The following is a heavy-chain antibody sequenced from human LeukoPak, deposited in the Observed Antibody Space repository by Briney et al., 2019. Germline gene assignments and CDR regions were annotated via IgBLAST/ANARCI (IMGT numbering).Heavy chain of an antibody. J-gene: IGHJ4*02. CDR3: ARVRVDTAMVTLFDY. Sequence: GGSLRLSCAASGFTFSDHYMDWVRQAPGKGLEWVGRSRNKAKSYTTEYAASVKGRFTISRDDSKNSLYLQMNSLKTEDTAVYYCARVRVDTAMVTLFDYWGQGTLVTVSS. CDR1: GFTFSDHY. D-gene: IGHD5-18*01. V-gene: IGHV3-72*01. CDR2: SRNKAKSYTT.